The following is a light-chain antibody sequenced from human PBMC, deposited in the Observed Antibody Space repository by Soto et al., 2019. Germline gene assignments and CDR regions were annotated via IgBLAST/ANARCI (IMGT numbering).Light chain of an antibody. CDR3: QQYNNWPGP. V-gene: IGKV3-15*01. CDR1: QSVSSK. J-gene: IGKJ1*01. Sequence: EIVLTQSPGTLSVSPGERATVSCRASQSVSSKLAGYQQKPGQAPRLLFYGASTGSTGIPARFSGSGSETEFTLSISSLQSEDFAVYYCQQYNNWPGPFGQGTKVEIK. CDR2: GAS.